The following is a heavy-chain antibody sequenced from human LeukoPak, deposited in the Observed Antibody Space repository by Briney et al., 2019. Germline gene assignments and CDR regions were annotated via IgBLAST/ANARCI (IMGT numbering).Heavy chain of an antibody. J-gene: IGHJ4*02. CDR3: ASAVVRAREIH. D-gene: IGHD3-10*01. CDR2: ISGSGAST. Sequence: GGSLRLSCAASGFTFNNYAMSWVRQAPGKGLEWVSAISGSGASTYYADSVKGRFTISRDNSKNTLYVQMNSLRAEDTAVYYCASAVVRAREIHWGQGALVTVSS. V-gene: IGHV3-23*01. CDR1: GFTFNNYA.